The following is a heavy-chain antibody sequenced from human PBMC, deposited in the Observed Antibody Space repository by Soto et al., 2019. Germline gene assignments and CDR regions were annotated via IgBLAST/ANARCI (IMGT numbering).Heavy chain of an antibody. J-gene: IGHJ3*02. CDR3: AKAGGYDSAFDI. V-gene: IGHV3-30*18. D-gene: IGHD5-12*01. CDR1: GFTFSSYG. Sequence: GGSLRLSCAASGFTFSSYGMHWVRQAPGKGLEWVAVISYDGSNKYYADSVKGRFTISRDNSKNTLYLQMNSLRAEDTAVYYCAKAGGYDSAFDIWGQGTMGTVSS. CDR2: ISYDGSNK.